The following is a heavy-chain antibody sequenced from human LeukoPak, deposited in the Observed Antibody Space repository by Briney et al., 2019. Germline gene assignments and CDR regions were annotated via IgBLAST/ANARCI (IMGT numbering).Heavy chain of an antibody. CDR3: ARSRRGYYMDV. V-gene: IGHV1-8*02. CDR1: GYTFSNFD. Sequence: ASVKVSCKASGYTFSNFDVNWVRQAPGQGLEWMAWMNPGSGDTGYEGKFQARLTMSSNTSIATASMELSSLTSEDTAVYYCARSRRGYYMDVWGKGTTVIVSS. CDR2: MNPGSGDT. J-gene: IGHJ6*03.